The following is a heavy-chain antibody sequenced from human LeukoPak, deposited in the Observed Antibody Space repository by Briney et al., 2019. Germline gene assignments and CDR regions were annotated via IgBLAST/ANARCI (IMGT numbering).Heavy chain of an antibody. D-gene: IGHD1-7*01. Sequence: SETLSLTCTVSGYSISSGYYWGWIRQPPGKGLEWIGTIYHSGGTYYNPSLKSRVTISVDTSKNQFSLKLTSVTAADTAVYYCASSPGVNFGNYYYYYYYMDVWGKGTTVTVSS. CDR2: IYHSGGT. V-gene: IGHV4-38-2*02. J-gene: IGHJ6*03. CDR1: GYSISSGYY. CDR3: ASSPGVNFGNYYYYYYYMDV.